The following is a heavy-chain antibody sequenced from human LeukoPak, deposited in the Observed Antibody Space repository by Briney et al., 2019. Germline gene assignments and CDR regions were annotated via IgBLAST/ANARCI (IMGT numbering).Heavy chain of an antibody. J-gene: IGHJ4*02. CDR3: ARGSRAGAPNSYFGY. CDR1: GFTVSSNY. Sequence: GGSLRLSCAASGFTVSSNYMIWVRQAPGRGLEWVSVIYSGGGTYYADSVKGRFTISRDNSKNTLYLQMNSLRAEDTAVYCCARGSRAGAPNSYFGYWGQGTLVTVSS. CDR2: IYSGGGT. V-gene: IGHV3-53*01. D-gene: IGHD1-26*01.